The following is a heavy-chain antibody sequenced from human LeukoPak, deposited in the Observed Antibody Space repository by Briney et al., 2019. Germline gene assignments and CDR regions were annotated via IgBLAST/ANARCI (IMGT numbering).Heavy chain of an antibody. CDR3: AKVRGGYFDY. J-gene: IGHJ4*02. V-gene: IGHV3-23*01. D-gene: IGHD3-10*01. CDR2: ISGSGGST. Sequence: GGSLRLSCVASGFTFSNLAMGWVRQAPGKGLEWVSSISGSGGSTHYADSVKGRFTISRDNSKNTLYLQMDSLRAEDTAVYYCAKVRGGYFDYWGQGTLVTVSS. CDR1: GFTFSNLA.